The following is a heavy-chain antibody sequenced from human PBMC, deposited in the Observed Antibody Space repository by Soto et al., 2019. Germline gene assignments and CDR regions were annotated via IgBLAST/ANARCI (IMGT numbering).Heavy chain of an antibody. V-gene: IGHV4-59*01. Sequence: SETLSLTCTVSGGFISSYYWSWIRQSPGKGLELIGYIHHTGSTNYNPSLKSRVTMSLDTSRNQFSLKLYSVTTADTAVYYCARSIDSSGFYYSNCWGQGTLVTVSS. CDR1: GGFISSYY. J-gene: IGHJ4*02. CDR2: IHHTGST. D-gene: IGHD3-22*01. CDR3: ARSIDSSGFYYSNC.